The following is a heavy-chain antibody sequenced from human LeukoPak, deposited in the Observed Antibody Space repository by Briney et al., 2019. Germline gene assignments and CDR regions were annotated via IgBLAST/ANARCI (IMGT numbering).Heavy chain of an antibody. CDR2: IYSGGST. D-gene: IGHD2-21*02. Sequence: PAGSLRLSCAASGFSVSSNYMSWVRQAPGKGLEWVSIIYSGGSTYYTDSVKGRFTISRDNSKNTLYLQMNSLRAEDTAVYYCARDFYGDQSYWGQGTLVTVSS. J-gene: IGHJ4*02. CDR3: ARDFYGDQSY. V-gene: IGHV3-53*01. CDR1: GFSVSSNY.